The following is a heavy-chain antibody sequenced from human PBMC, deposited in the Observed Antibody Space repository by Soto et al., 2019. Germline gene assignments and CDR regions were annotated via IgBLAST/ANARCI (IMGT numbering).Heavy chain of an antibody. CDR2: ISYDGSNK. CDR1: GFTFSSYG. Sequence: QVQLVESGGGVVQPGRSLRLSCAASGFTFSSYGMHWVSRAPGKGLEWVAVISYDGSNKYYADSVKGRFTISRDNSKNTLYLQMNSLRAEDTAVYYCAKTFMTTIEYYFDYWGQGTLVTVSS. D-gene: IGHD4-17*01. J-gene: IGHJ4*02. V-gene: IGHV3-30*18. CDR3: AKTFMTTIEYYFDY.